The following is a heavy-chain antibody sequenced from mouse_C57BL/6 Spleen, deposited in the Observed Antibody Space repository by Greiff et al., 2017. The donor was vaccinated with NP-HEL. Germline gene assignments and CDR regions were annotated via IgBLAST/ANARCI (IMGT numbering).Heavy chain of an antibody. J-gene: IGHJ3*01. CDR1: GYAFTNYL. Sequence: QVQLQQSGAELVRPGTSVKVSCKASGYAFTNYLIEWVKQRPGQGLGWIGVINPGSGGTNYNEKFKGKAKLTADKSSSTAYMQRSSLTSEDAAVYFCSLYYYGSSFGFAYWGQGTLVTVSA. D-gene: IGHD1-1*01. CDR2: INPGSGGT. V-gene: IGHV1-54*01. CDR3: SLYYYGSSFGFAY.